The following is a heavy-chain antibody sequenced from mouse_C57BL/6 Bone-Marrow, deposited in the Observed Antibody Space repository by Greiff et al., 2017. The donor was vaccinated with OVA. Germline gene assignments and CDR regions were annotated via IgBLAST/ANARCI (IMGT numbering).Heavy chain of an antibody. CDR3: TDGYYCGY. V-gene: IGHV6-3*01. CDR2: IRFKSDNYAT. J-gene: IGHJ2*01. Sequence: EVMLVESGGGLVQPGGSMKLSCVASGFTFSNYWMNWVRQSPATGLEWVAQIRFKSDNYATHYAEDVKGRFTISRDDSNISVYLQMNNLRAEDTGIYYCTDGYYCGYWGQGTTLTVSS. CDR1: GFTFSNYW. D-gene: IGHD1-1*01.